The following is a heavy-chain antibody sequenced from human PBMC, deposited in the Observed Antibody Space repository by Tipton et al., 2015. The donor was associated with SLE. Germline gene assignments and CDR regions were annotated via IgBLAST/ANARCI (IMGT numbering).Heavy chain of an antibody. CDR3: ARISVDTTMAQRVDYCMGV. CDR2: IFYTGST. J-gene: IGHJ6*02. Sequence: TLSLTCTVSGGSISSDYWTWIRQPPGKGLEWIGSIFYTGSTTYNPSLKSRLTMSVDTPKNQFSLKLTSVTAADTAVYYCARISVDTTMAQRVDYCMGVWGQGATVTVSS. CDR1: GGSISSDY. V-gene: IGHV4-59*01. D-gene: IGHD5-18*01.